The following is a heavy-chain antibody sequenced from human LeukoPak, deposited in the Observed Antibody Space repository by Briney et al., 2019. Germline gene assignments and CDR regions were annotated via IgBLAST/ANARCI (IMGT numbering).Heavy chain of an antibody. Sequence: SETLSLTCTVSGGSINSYYWGWIRQPPGKGLEWIGTISYSGSTFYNPSLKSRVTMSVDTSKNQFSLRLRSVTAADTALYYCATLNRGDYYYGLDVWGQGTTVTVSS. CDR3: ATLNRGDYYYGLDV. CDR1: GGSINSYY. CDR2: ISYSGST. V-gene: IGHV4-59*04. J-gene: IGHJ6*02.